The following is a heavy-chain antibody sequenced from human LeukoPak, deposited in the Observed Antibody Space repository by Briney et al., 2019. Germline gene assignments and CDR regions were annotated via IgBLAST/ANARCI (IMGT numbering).Heavy chain of an antibody. CDR1: GFTFSSYS. Sequence: GGSLRLSCAASGFTFSSYSMNWVRQAPGKGLEWVSYISSGSGSSIYYADSVKGRFTISRDNAKNSLYLQMNTLRVEDTAVYYCARGGVTWFELNWFDPWGQGTLVTVSS. J-gene: IGHJ5*02. CDR3: ARGGVTWFELNWFDP. D-gene: IGHD3-10*01. CDR2: ISSGSGSSI. V-gene: IGHV3-48*04.